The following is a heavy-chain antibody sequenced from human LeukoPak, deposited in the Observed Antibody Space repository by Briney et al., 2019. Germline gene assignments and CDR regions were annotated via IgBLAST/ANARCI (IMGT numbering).Heavy chain of an antibody. J-gene: IGHJ3*02. CDR1: AGSISSGGSY. Sequence: SESLSPTCILSAGSISSGGSYWSWTRHHPGKGLEWIAFIYYSGTTYYNPSLKSRVTISADTSTNQFSLKLSSVTAADTAVYYCAGRVRRVVPAHTGAFDIWGQGTMVTVSS. V-gene: IGHV4-31*03. D-gene: IGHD2-2*01. CDR3: AGRVRRVVPAHTGAFDI. CDR2: IYYSGTT.